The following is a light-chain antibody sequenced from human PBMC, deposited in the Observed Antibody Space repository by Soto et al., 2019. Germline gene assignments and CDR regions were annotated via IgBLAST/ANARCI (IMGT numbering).Light chain of an antibody. CDR1: QSVSNY. CDR3: QHYGGSPPRYT. J-gene: IGKJ2*01. Sequence: ETVLTQSPGTLSLSPGERATLSCRAGQSVSNYLAWYQQKPGQAPRLLIYDASSRATDIPDRFIGSGSGTDFTLTISRLEPEDFAVYYCQHYGGSPPRYTFGQGTKLDIK. V-gene: IGKV3-20*01. CDR2: DAS.